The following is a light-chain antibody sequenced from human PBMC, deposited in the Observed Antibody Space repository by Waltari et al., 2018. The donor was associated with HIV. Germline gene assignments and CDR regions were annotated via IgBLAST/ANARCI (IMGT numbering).Light chain of an antibody. CDR3: AAWDHSLSARV. V-gene: IGLV1-47*01. CDR1: NSNIGSNS. Sequence: QSVLTQPPSASGTPGQRVTISCSGSNSNIGSNSVYWYQQFPGTAPKLLIYRDNQRPSGGPDRCSGSKSGTSASLAISGLRSEDEADYYCAAWDHSLSARVFGGGTKMTVL. J-gene: IGLJ3*02. CDR2: RDN.